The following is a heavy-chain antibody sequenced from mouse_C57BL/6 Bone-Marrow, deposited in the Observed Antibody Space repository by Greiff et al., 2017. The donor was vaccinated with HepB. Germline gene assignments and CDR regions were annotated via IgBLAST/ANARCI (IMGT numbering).Heavy chain of an antibody. J-gene: IGHJ4*01. D-gene: IGHD2-5*01. Sequence: QVQLQQPGAELVKPGASVKLSCKASGYTFTSYWMHWVKQRPGRGLEWIGRIDPKSGGTKYNEKFKSKATLTVDKPSSTAYMQLSSLTSEDSAVYYCARDSNYVGYAMDYWGQGTSVTVSS. V-gene: IGHV1-72*01. CDR1: GYTFTSYW. CDR3: ARDSNYVGYAMDY. CDR2: IDPKSGGT.